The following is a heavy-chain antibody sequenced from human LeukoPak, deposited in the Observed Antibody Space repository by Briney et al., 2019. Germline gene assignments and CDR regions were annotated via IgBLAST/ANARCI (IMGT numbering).Heavy chain of an antibody. CDR2: ISSSSSYI. J-gene: IGHJ6*02. D-gene: IGHD6-13*01. CDR3: ARGAGIAAAGTHFYYYYGMDV. Sequence: GGSLRLSCAASGFTFSSYSMNWVRQAPGKGLEWVSSISSSSSYIYYADSVKGRFTISRDNAKNSLYLQMNSLRAEDTAVYYCARGAGIAAAGTHFYYYYGMDVWGQGTTVTVSS. CDR1: GFTFSSYS. V-gene: IGHV3-21*01.